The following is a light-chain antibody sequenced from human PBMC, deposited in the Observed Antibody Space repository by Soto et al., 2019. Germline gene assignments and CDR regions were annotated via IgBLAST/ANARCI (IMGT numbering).Light chain of an antibody. V-gene: IGKV3-20*01. J-gene: IGKJ4*01. Sequence: EIVLTQSPGTLSLSPGERATLSCRASQTVRTNYLAWFQHKPGQAPRLLIYGASSRATGITDRFSGSGSGTEFTLTINRLEHEDFAVYFCQQYSDSPLTFGGGTKVEIK. CDR2: GAS. CDR3: QQYSDSPLT. CDR1: QTVRTNY.